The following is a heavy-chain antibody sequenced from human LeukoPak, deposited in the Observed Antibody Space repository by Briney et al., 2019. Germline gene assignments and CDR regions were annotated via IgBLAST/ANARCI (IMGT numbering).Heavy chain of an antibody. V-gene: IGHV1-8*03. D-gene: IGHD6-19*01. CDR2: MNHNTDYT. CDR1: AYTFTSYD. J-gene: IGHJ6*03. CDR3: ARGEIEPLFFSSGYSSGWSTYYMDV. Sequence: ASVKVSCKASAYTFTSYDINWVRQATGQGLEWMGWMNHNTDYTGYAQKFQGRVTITRNTSISTAYMGLSSLRSEDTAVYYCARGEIEPLFFSSGYSSGWSTYYMDVWGKGTTDSVSS.